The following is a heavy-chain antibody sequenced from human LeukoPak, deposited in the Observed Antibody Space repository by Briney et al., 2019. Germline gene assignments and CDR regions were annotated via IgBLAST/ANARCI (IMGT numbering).Heavy chain of an antibody. CDR2: ISYDGSNE. Sequence: GRSLRLSCAASGFTFSSYGVHWVRQAPGKGLEWVAVISYDGSNEFYGDSVKGRFPISRDNSKNTLYLQMNSLRAEDTAVYYCAKGDTSGWYYFHYWGQGTLVTVSS. V-gene: IGHV3-30*18. D-gene: IGHD6-19*01. J-gene: IGHJ4*02. CDR1: GFTFSSYG. CDR3: AKGDTSGWYYFHY.